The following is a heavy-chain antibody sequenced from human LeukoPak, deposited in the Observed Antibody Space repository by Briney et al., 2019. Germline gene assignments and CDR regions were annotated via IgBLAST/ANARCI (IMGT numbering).Heavy chain of an antibody. D-gene: IGHD6-19*01. Sequence: GGSLRLSCAASGFTFSSYEMNWVRQAPAKGLEWVSYISSSGSTIYYADSVKGRFTISRDNAKNSLYLQMNSLRAEDTAVYYCAREHSSGWYSPGFDYWGQGTLVTFAS. CDR1: GFTFSSYE. J-gene: IGHJ4*02. V-gene: IGHV3-48*03. CDR3: AREHSSGWYSPGFDY. CDR2: ISSSGSTI.